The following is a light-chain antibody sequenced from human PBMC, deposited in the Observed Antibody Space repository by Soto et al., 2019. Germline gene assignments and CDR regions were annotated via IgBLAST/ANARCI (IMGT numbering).Light chain of an antibody. J-gene: IGKJ2*01. CDR1: QSVGTY. V-gene: IGKV3-11*01. Sequence: EIVLTQSPGTLSLSPGERATLSCSASQSVGTYLGWYQQKPGQAPRLLIFDASKRASVIPARFSGSGSGTDFTLTISSLEPDDSAVYFCQQRDNWPYTFGQGTNLEI. CDR3: QQRDNWPYT. CDR2: DAS.